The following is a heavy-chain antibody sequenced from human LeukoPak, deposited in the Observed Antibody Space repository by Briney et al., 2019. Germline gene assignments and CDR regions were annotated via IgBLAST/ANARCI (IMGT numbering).Heavy chain of an antibody. D-gene: IGHD2-2*01. Sequence: GASVKVSCKASGGTFSSYAISWVRQAPGQGLEWMGGIIPIFGTANYAQKFQGRVTITADESTSTAYMELSSLRSEDTAVYYCARVIVVVPAAPPPPFDYWGQGTLVTVSS. V-gene: IGHV1-69*13. CDR2: IIPIFGTA. J-gene: IGHJ4*02. CDR1: GGTFSSYA. CDR3: ARVIVVVPAAPPPPFDY.